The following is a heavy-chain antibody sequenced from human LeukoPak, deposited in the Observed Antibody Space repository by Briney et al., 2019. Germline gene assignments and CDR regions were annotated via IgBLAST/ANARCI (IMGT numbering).Heavy chain of an antibody. CDR1: GGSISSYY. D-gene: IGHD3-22*01. V-gene: IGHV4-59*01. CDR3: ARTLYYYDSSGVQYYFDY. CDR2: IYYSGST. J-gene: IGHJ4*02. Sequence: SETLSLTCTVSGGSISSYYWSWIRQPLGKGLEWIGYIYYSGSTNYNPSLKSRVTISVDTSKNQFSLKLSSVTAADTAVYYCARTLYYYDSSGVQYYFDYWGQGTLVTVSS.